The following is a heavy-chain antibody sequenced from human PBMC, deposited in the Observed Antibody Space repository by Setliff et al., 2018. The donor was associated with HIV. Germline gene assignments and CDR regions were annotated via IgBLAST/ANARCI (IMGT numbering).Heavy chain of an antibody. Sequence: ESLKISCRASGYTFTNYWIGWVRQMPGKGLEWIGVIYPGDSVTRYGPSFQGQVFISADRSITTAYLEWSSLKLSDTATYYCIRRRRAPGTEDLEAVWGQGTPVTVS. J-gene: IGHJ4*02. CDR2: IYPGDSVT. CDR1: GYTFTNYW. CDR3: IRRRRAPGTEDLEAV. D-gene: IGHD1-26*01. V-gene: IGHV5-51*01.